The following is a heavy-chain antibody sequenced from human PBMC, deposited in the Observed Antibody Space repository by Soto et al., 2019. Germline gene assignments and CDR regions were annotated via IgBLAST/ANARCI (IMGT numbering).Heavy chain of an antibody. CDR3: ARDQAGYGMDV. CDR2: INAGNGDT. J-gene: IGHJ6*02. Sequence: QVQVVQSGAEVKKPGASLKVTCKTSGYTFTKYSMHWVRQAPGQGLEWMGWINAGNGDTKYLQKFHDRVTFTRDTSASTVYMDLSSLRSDDTAVYYCARDQAGYGMDVWGQGTTVTVSS. V-gene: IGHV1-3*01. CDR1: GYTFTKYS. D-gene: IGHD3-10*01.